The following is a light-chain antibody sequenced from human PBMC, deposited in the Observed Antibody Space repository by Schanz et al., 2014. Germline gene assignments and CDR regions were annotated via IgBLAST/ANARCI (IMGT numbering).Light chain of an antibody. CDR2: GAS. J-gene: IGKJ3*01. CDR3: QQYGPSLLT. CDR1: QSVSSSY. V-gene: IGKV3-20*01. Sequence: EIVLTQSPGALSLSPGDRATLSCRASQSVSSSYLAWYQQKPGQAPRLLIYGASTRATGIPARFSGSGSGTEFTLTISSLQSEDFAVYFCQQYGPSLLTFGPGTKVDIK.